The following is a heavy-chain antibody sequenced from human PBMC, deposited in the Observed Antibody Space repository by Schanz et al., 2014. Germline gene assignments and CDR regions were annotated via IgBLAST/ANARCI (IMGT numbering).Heavy chain of an antibody. D-gene: IGHD4-17*01. J-gene: IGHJ4*02. Sequence: QVQLGQSGSEVKKPGASVKVSCKASVATFRSYSISWVPQAPGQGPEWMGRTIPIIGIANYAQKFQGRVTITADRSTSTAYMELSSLRSEDTAVYYCAREYGDSPTDFWGQGTLVTVSS. CDR3: AREYGDSPTDF. CDR1: VATFRSYS. V-gene: IGHV1-69*04. CDR2: TIPIIGIA.